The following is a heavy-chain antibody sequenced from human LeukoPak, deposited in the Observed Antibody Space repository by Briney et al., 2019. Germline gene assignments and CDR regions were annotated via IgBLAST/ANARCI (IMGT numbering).Heavy chain of an antibody. J-gene: IGHJ3*02. CDR3: ARDRNYDFWSGTTRDAFDI. D-gene: IGHD3-3*01. CDR1: GFTFSSYS. V-gene: IGHV3-21*01. Sequence: GGSLRLSCAASGFTFSSYSMNWVRQAPGKGLEWVSSISSSSSYMYYADSVKGRFTISRDNAKNSLYLQMNSLRAEDTAVYYCARDRNYDFWSGTTRDAFDIWGQGTMVTVSS. CDR2: ISSSSSYM.